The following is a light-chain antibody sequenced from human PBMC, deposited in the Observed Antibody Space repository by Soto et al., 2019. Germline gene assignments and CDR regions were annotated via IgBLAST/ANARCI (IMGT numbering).Light chain of an antibody. V-gene: IGLV2-8*01. CDR2: EVS. CDR3: SSYAGSNNFGV. J-gene: IGLJ1*01. CDR1: SSDVGGYNY. Sequence: QSPLTQPPSASESPGQSVTISCTGTSSDVGGYNYVSWYQQHPGKAPKLMIYEVSKRPSGVPDRFSGSKSGNTASLTVSGLQAEDEADYYCSSYAGSNNFGVFGTGTKLTVL.